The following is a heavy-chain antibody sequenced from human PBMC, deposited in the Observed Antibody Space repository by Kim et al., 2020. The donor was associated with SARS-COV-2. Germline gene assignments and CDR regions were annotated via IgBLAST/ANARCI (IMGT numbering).Heavy chain of an antibody. V-gene: IGHV1-8*01. Sequence: ASVKVSCKASGYTFTSYDINCVRQATGQGLEWMGWMNPNSGNTGYAQKFQGRVTMTRNTSISTAYMELSSLRSEDTAVYYCARGLSSSWYYFDYWGQGTLVTVSS. CDR2: MNPNSGNT. CDR1: GYTFTSYD. J-gene: IGHJ4*02. CDR3: ARGLSSSWYYFDY. D-gene: IGHD6-13*01.